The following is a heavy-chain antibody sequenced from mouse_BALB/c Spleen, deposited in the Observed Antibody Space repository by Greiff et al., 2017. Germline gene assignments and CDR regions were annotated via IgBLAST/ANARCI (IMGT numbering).Heavy chain of an antibody. D-gene: IGHD2-1*01. CDR1: GFTFSSYG. V-gene: IGHV5-6*02. Sequence: DVMLVESGGDLVKPGGSLKLSCAASGFTFSSYGMSWVRQTPDKRLEWVATISSGGSYTYYPDSVKGRFTISRDNAKNTLYLQMSSLKSEDTAMYYCARRELHRYFDVWGAGTTVTVSS. CDR3: ARRELHRYFDV. J-gene: IGHJ1*01. CDR2: ISSGGSYT.